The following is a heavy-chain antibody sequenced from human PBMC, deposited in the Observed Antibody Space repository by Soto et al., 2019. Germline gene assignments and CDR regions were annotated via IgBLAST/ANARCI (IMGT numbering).Heavy chain of an antibody. Sequence: SGKVSCKASGGTFRSYAISWVRQAPGQGLEWMGGIIPIFGTANYAQKLQGRVTITADESTSTAYMELSSLRSEDTAVYYCARSSGNIVVVPAAIRPYYYYYGMDVWGQGTTDTVSS. J-gene: IGHJ6*02. D-gene: IGHD2-2*01. CDR1: GGTFRSYA. CDR3: ARSSGNIVVVPAAIRPYYYYYGMDV. V-gene: IGHV1-69*13. CDR2: IIPIFGTA.